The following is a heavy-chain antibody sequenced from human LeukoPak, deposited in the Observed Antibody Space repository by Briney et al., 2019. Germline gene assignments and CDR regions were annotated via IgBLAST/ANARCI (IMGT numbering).Heavy chain of an antibody. V-gene: IGHV1-2*06. Sequence: ASVKVSCKASGYTFTGYYMHWVRQAPGQGLEWMGRINPNSGGTNYAQKFQGRVTMTRDTSISTAYMELSRLRSDDTAVYYCARDLGYCSGGSCSDRRYYYYYMDVWGKGTTVTVSS. CDR2: INPNSGGT. D-gene: IGHD2-15*01. J-gene: IGHJ6*03. CDR3: ARDLGYCSGGSCSDRRYYYYYMDV. CDR1: GYTFTGYY.